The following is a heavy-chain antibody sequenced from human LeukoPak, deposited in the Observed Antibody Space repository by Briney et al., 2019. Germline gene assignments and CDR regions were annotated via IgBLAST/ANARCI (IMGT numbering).Heavy chain of an antibody. Sequence: ASVKVSCKASGYTFTSYDINWVRQATGQGLEWMGWMNPNSGNTGYAQKFQGRVTMTRNTSISTAYMELSSLRSEDTAVFYCARGFGYSSGWYYFDYWGQGTLVTVSS. CDR3: ARGFGYSSGWYYFDY. V-gene: IGHV1-8*01. J-gene: IGHJ4*02. CDR2: MNPNSGNT. D-gene: IGHD6-19*01. CDR1: GYTFTSYD.